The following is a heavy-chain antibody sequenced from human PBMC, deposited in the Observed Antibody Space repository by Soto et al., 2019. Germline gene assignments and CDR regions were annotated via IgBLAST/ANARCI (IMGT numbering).Heavy chain of an antibody. CDR1: GYTFSNYW. CDR3: AISAYSSGWYWYAFDI. CDR2: IYPGDSDT. J-gene: IGHJ3*02. V-gene: IGHV5-51*01. D-gene: IGHD6-19*01. Sequence: GESLKISCEASGYTFSNYWIGWVRQMPGKGLEWMGIIYPGDSDTRYSPSFQGQVTISADKSISTAYLQWSSLKASDTAMYYCAISAYSSGWYWYAFDIWGQGTMVTVSS.